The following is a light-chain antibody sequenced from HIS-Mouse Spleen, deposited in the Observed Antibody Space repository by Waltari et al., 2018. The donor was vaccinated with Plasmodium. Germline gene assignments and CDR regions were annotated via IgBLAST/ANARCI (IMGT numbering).Light chain of an antibody. CDR2: EDS. CDR3: YSTDSSGNHRV. J-gene: IGLJ3*02. CDR1: ALPKKY. V-gene: IGLV3-10*01. Sequence: SYELTQPPSVSVSPGTKARITCSGDALPKKYAYWYQQKSGQAPVLAIYEDSKRPSGIPERFSGSSSGTMATLTISGAQVEDEADYYCYSTDSSGNHRVFGGGTKLTVL.